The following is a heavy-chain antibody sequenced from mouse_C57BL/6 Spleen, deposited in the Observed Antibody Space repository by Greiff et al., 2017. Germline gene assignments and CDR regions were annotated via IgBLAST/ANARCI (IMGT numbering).Heavy chain of an antibody. J-gene: IGHJ4*01. CDR3: ARSSYDCDDAMDD. Sequence: QVQLQQSGPELVKPGASVKISCKASGYAFSSSWMNWVKQRPGKGLEWIGRIYPGDGDTNYNGKFKGKATLTADKSSSTAYMQLSSLTSEDSAVYFGARSSYDCDDAMDDWGQGTSVTVAS. D-gene: IGHD2-4*01. CDR1: GYAFSSSW. V-gene: IGHV1-82*01. CDR2: IYPGDGDT.